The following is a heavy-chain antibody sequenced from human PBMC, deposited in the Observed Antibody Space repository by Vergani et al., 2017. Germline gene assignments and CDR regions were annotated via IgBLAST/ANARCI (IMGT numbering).Heavy chain of an antibody. CDR1: GFTFSHYS. J-gene: IGHJ4*02. D-gene: IGHD6-13*01. CDR2: ISGSGGST. Sequence: EVQMVESGGGLVKPGGSLRLSCVASGFTFSHYSMNWVRQAPGKGLEWVSTISGSGGSTYYADSVKGRFTISRDNSKNTLYLQMNSLRAEDTAVYYCAKLRLATAGGYYFDYWGQGTLVTVSS. V-gene: IGHV3-23*04. CDR3: AKLRLATAGGYYFDY.